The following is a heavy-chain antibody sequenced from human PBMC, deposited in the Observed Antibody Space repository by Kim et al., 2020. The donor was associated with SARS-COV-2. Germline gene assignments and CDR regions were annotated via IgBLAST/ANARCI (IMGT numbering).Heavy chain of an antibody. Sequence: GGSLRLSCAASGFTFSSFAMNWVRQAPGKGLEWVSGISGSGGSTYYADSVKGRFTFSRDNSKNTLYLQMNSLRAEDTAVYYCAKDFYWVNRGAGAVDMWGQGTRVTV. CDR2: ISGSGGST. V-gene: IGHV3-23*01. J-gene: IGHJ3*02. D-gene: IGHD3-10*01. CDR3: AKDFYWVNRGAGAVDM. CDR1: GFTFSSFA.